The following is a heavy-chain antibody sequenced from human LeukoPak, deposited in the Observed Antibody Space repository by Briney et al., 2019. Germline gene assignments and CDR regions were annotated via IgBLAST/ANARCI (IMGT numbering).Heavy chain of an antibody. CDR2: IYYSGST. D-gene: IGHD3-10*01. CDR3: ASGLWFGELNI. V-gene: IGHV4-30-4*08. J-gene: IGHJ3*02. CDR1: GGSISSGDYY. Sequence: PSQTLSLTCTVSGGSISSGDYYWSWIRLPPWKGLEWIGYIYYSGSTYYNPSLKSRVTISVDTSKNQFSLKLSSVTAADTAVYYCASGLWFGELNIWGQGTMVTVSS.